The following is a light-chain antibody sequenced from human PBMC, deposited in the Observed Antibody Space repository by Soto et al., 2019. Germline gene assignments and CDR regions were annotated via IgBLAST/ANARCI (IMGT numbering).Light chain of an antibody. V-gene: IGKV3-15*01. CDR1: QSISNN. J-gene: IGKJ4*01. Sequence: EIVMTQSPATLSVAPGERATLSCRASQSISNNLAWYQQKPDQAPRLLIFGASTRATGIPARFSGSGSGTEFTLTISSLQSEDSAVYYCQQHNGWPLTFGGGTKVEIK. CDR3: QQHNGWPLT. CDR2: GAS.